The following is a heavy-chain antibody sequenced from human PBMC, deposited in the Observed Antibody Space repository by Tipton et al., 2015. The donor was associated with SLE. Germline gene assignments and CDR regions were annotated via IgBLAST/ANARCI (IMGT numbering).Heavy chain of an antibody. D-gene: IGHD2/OR15-2a*01. CDR3: ARGLNSVAQLDY. J-gene: IGHJ4*02. Sequence: TLSLTCAVYGGSFSGYYWSWIRQPPGKGLEWIGEINHSGSTNYNPSLKSRVTISVDTSKKQFSLKVSSVTAADTAVYYCARGLNSVAQLDYWGQGTLVIVS. V-gene: IGHV4-34*01. CDR1: GGSFSGYY. CDR2: INHSGST.